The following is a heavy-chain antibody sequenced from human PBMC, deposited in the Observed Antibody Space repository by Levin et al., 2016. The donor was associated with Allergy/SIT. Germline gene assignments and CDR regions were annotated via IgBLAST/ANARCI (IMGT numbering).Heavy chain of an antibody. V-gene: IGHV3-21*01. CDR3: ARDGDYYDSSGPYYFDY. J-gene: IGHJ4*02. D-gene: IGHD3-22*01. CDR2: ISSSSSYI. Sequence: GESLKISCAASGFTFSSYSMNWVRQAPGKGLEWVSSISSSSSYIYYADSVKGRFTISRDNAKNSLYLQMNSLRAEDTAVYYCARDGDYYDSSGPYYFDYWGQGTLVTVSS. CDR1: GFTFSSYS.